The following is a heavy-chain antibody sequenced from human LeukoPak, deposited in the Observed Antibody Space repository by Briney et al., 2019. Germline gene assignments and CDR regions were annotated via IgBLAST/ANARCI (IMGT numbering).Heavy chain of an antibody. CDR1: GGYISRDY. D-gene: IGHD3-22*01. V-gene: IGHV4-59*08. CDR3: ARLLNNDNSGDPDTFDM. CDR2: VSYSGSA. Sequence: SETLSLTCSVSGGYISRDYWSWIRQPPGKGLEWIGYVSYSGSARYNPSFQSRVTISMEMSKTHFSLKLTSMTAADTAVYYCARLLNNDNSGDPDTFDMWGPGTMVTVSS. J-gene: IGHJ3*02.